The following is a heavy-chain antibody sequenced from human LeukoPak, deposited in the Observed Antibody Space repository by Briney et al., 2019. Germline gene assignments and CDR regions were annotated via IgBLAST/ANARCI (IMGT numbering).Heavy chain of an antibody. CDR2: IYYSGST. CDR3: ARGPLGAPAGNWFDP. D-gene: IGHD1-26*01. J-gene: IGHJ5*02. CDR1: AGSISSYY. Sequence: NPSETLSLTCTVSAGSISSYYWSWIRQPPGKGLGWIGYIYYSGSTNYNPSLKSRVTISVDTSKNQFSLKLSSVTAADTAVYYCARGPLGAPAGNWFDPWGQGTLVTVSS. V-gene: IGHV4-59*01.